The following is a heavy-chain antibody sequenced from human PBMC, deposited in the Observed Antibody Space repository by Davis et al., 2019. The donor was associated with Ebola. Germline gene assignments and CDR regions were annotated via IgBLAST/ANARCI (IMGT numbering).Heavy chain of an antibody. D-gene: IGHD2/OR15-2a*01. CDR3: ARPFQNWFDP. Sequence: PSETLSLTCTVSGGSVSSGSYYWGRIRQPPGKGLEWIGSIYYSGSTYYNPSLKSRVTISVDTSKNQFSLKLSSVTAADTAVYYCARPFQNWFDPWGQGTLVTVSS. CDR1: GGSVSSGSYY. V-gene: IGHV4-39*01. J-gene: IGHJ5*02. CDR2: IYYSGST.